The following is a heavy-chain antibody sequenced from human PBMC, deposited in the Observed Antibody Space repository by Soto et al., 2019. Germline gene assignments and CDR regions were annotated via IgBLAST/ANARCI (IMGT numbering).Heavy chain of an antibody. CDR3: AKDAYTPIRTTAHDSGGLDH. D-gene: IGHD4-4*01. CDR1: GFTFRFYD. J-gene: IGHJ4*02. CDR2: ISRDGNNK. V-gene: IGHV3-30*18. Sequence: QVQLVESGGGVVQPGRSLRLSCATSGFTFRFYDMHWVRQAPGKGLEWVAIISRDGNNKDYGESVKGCFTISRDNSKNTLYLQMNSLRGEDTAVYYCAKDAYTPIRTTAHDSGGLDHWGRGTLVTVSS.